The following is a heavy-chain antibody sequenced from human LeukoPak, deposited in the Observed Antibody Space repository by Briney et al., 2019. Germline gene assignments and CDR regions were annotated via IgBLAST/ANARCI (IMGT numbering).Heavy chain of an antibody. CDR1: GFTFVSYW. D-gene: IGHD5-18*01. J-gene: IGHJ4*02. Sequence: GGSLRLSCAASGFTFVSYWMHWVRQAPGKGLVWVSRINGYGSSTDFADSVKGRFTISRDNAKNTLYLQMNSLRAEDTAVYYCARDAPGNTALDYWGQGTLVTVAS. CDR2: INGYGSST. V-gene: IGHV3-74*01. CDR3: ARDAPGNTALDY.